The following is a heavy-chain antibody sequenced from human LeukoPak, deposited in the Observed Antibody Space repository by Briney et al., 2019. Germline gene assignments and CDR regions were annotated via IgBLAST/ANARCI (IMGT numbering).Heavy chain of an antibody. J-gene: IGHJ4*02. D-gene: IGHD3-9*01. CDR3: ARTYYDILTGYSPYFDY. V-gene: IGHV3-21*01. CDR1: GFTFTSYG. CDR2: ITPSSTTT. Sequence: GGSLRLSCTASGFTFTSYGMSWVRQAPGKGLEWVGSITPSSTTTNYAHPVKGRFTISRDNAKNFLYLQMNSLRAEDTAVYYCARTYYDILTGYSPYFDYWGEGILVTVSS.